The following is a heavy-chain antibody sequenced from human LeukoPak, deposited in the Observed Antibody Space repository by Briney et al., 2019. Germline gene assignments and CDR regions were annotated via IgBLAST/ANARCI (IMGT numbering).Heavy chain of an antibody. Sequence: SVKVSCKASGGTFSSYAISWVRQAPGQGLEWMGGIIPIFGTANYAQEFQGRVTITADESTSTAYMELSSPRSEDTAVYYCARGIDSGWYVLLDYWGQGTLVTVSS. J-gene: IGHJ4*02. CDR1: GGTFSSYA. CDR2: IIPIFGTA. V-gene: IGHV1-69*13. D-gene: IGHD6-19*01. CDR3: ARGIDSGWYVLLDY.